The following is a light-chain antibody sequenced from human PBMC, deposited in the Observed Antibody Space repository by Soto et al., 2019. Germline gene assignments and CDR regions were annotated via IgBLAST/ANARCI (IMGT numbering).Light chain of an antibody. V-gene: IGLV1-44*01. CDR3: AAWDDSLRGVV. CDR1: TSNIGSNT. J-gene: IGLJ2*01. CDR2: SNY. Sequence: QSVLTQPPSASGTPGQRVIISCVGGTSNIGSNTVNWYQQLPGTAPKRLINSNYERPSGVPDRFSGSKSGTSASLAISGLQSEDEALYYCAAWDDSLRGVVFGGGTQLTVL.